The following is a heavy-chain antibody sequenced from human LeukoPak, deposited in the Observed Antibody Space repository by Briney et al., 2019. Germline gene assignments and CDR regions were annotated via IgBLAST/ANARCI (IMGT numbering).Heavy chain of an antibody. CDR3: ARYLGYGVITQKYYFDY. J-gene: IGHJ4*02. D-gene: IGHD4-17*01. V-gene: IGHV5-51*01. CDR1: GYRFTNYW. CDR2: IYPGDSDT. Sequence: GESLKISCEGSGYRFTNYWIGWVRQMPGEGLEWMGNIYPGDSDTRYSPSFQGQVTISADKSISTAYLQWSSLKASDTAIYYCARYLGYGVITQKYYFDYWGQGTLVTVSS.